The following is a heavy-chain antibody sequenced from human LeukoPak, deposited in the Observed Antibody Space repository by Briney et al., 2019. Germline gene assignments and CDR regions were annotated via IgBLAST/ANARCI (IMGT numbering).Heavy chain of an antibody. D-gene: IGHD3-22*01. CDR1: GDSINSLDL. Sequence: PSETLSLTCTVPGDSINSLDLWSWVRQPPRKGLEWIGEMYLSGTTHSNPSVKSRVTISIDKSKNQFFLNLSSVTAADTAVYYCAGLVGRYSSGLYYYYFDYWGQGTLVTVSS. CDR2: MYLSGTT. J-gene: IGHJ4*02. V-gene: IGHV4-4*02. CDR3: AGLVGRYSSGLYYYYFDY.